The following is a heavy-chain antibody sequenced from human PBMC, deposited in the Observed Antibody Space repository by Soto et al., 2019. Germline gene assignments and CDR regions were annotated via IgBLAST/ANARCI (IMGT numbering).Heavy chain of an antibody. CDR3: AKGGPDGFCSGGRCYFDY. Sequence: SLRLSCAASGFTFDDYAMHWVRRVPGKGLEWVSSISWNSNIIGYADSVKGRFTISRDNAKNSLYLQMNSLRPEDTALYYCAKGGPDGFCSGGRCYFDYWGQGTLVT. V-gene: IGHV3-9*01. D-gene: IGHD2-15*01. CDR2: ISWNSNII. CDR1: GFTFDDYA. J-gene: IGHJ4*02.